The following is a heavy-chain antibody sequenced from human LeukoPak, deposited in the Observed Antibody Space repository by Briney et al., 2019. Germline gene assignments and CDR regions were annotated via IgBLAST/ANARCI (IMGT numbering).Heavy chain of an antibody. V-gene: IGHV4-34*01. CDR1: GYSISSGYY. Sequence: SETLSLTCGVSGYSISSGYYWSWIRQPPGKGLEWIGEINHSGSTNYNPSLKSRVTISVDTSKNQFSLKLSSVTAADTAVYYCARVRRVGSSLRFDYWGQGTLVTVSS. CDR2: INHSGST. CDR3: ARVRRVGSSLRFDY. J-gene: IGHJ4*02. D-gene: IGHD6-13*01.